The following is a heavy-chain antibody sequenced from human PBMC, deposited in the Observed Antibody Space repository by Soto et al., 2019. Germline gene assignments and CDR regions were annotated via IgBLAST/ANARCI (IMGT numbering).Heavy chain of an antibody. CDR3: AKTALLEQRPNYFDP. CDR2: IGSGGDTT. Sequence: GGSLRLSCAVSGFSVGTYAMSWVRQAPGKGLEWVSSIGSGGDTTFYADSVKGRFTISRDKFENTLSLQMSSLTAEDTAIYYCAKTALLEQRPNYFDPWGQGTLVTVSS. D-gene: IGHD1-1*01. CDR1: GFSVGTYA. J-gene: IGHJ5*02. V-gene: IGHV3-23*01.